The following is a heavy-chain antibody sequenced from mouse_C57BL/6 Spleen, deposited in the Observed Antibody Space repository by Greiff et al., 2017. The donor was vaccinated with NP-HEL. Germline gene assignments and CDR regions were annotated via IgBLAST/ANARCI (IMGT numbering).Heavy chain of an antibody. V-gene: IGHV5-6*01. Sequence: EVHLVESGGDLVKPGGSLKLSCAASGFTFSSYGMSWVRQTPDKRLEWVATISSGGSYTYYPDSVKGRFTISRDNAKNTLYLQMSSLKSEDTAMYYCARAGFYSKEEGFAYWGQGTLVTVSA. CDR1: GFTFSSYG. CDR3: ARAGFYSKEEGFAY. CDR2: ISSGGSYT. D-gene: IGHD2-5*01. J-gene: IGHJ3*01.